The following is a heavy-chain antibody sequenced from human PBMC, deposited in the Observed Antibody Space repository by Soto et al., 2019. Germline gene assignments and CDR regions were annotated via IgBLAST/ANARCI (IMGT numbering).Heavy chain of an antibody. CDR1: GGTFSSYA. J-gene: IGHJ4*02. D-gene: IGHD3-16*01. CDR2: IIPIFGTA. V-gene: IGHV1-69*12. CDR3: ARDGVYDYVWGKNVGIDY. Sequence: QVQLVQSGAEVKKPGSSVKVSCKASGGTFSSYAISWVRQAPGQWLEWMGGIIPIFGTANYAQKFQGRVTITADESTSTAYMVLSSLRSEDTAVYYCARDGVYDYVWGKNVGIDYWGQGTLVTVSS.